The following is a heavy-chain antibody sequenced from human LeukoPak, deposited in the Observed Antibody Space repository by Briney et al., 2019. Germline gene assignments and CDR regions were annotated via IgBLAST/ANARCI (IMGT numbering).Heavy chain of an antibody. CDR2: INHSGST. D-gene: IGHD2-15*01. CDR1: GGSFSGYY. V-gene: IGHV4-34*01. Sequence: SETLSLTCAVYGGSFSGYYWSWIRQPPGKGLEWIGEINHSGSTNYNPSLKSRVTISVDTSKNQFSLKLSSVTAADTAVCYCARCSGGSCLDYWGQGTLVTVSS. J-gene: IGHJ4*02. CDR3: ARCSGGSCLDY.